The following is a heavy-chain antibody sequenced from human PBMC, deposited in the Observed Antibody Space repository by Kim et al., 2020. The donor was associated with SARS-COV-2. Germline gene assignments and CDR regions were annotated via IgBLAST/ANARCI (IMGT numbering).Heavy chain of an antibody. CDR2: INAGNGNT. V-gene: IGHV1-3*01. J-gene: IGHJ4*02. D-gene: IGHD2-2*01. Sequence: ASVKVSCKASGYTFTSYAMHWVRQAPGQRLEWKGWINAGNGNTKYSQKFQGRVTITRDTSASTAYMELSSLRSEDTAVYYCARPLAYCSSTSCYAALDYWGQGTLVTVSS. CDR3: ARPLAYCSSTSCYAALDY. CDR1: GYTFTSYA.